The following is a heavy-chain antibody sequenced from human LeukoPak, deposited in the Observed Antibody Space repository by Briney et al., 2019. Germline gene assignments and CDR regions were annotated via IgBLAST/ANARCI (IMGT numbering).Heavy chain of an antibody. J-gene: IGHJ4*02. Sequence: GGSLRLSCAASGFTFGSYSMNWVRQAPGKGLEWVSSISSSSSYIYYADSVKGRFTISRDNAKNSLYLQMNSLRAEDTAVYYCARASVGYSSGWYVGTFDYWGQGTLVTVSS. CDR2: ISSSSSYI. CDR3: ARASVGYSSGWYVGTFDY. CDR1: GFTFGSYS. D-gene: IGHD6-19*01. V-gene: IGHV3-21*01.